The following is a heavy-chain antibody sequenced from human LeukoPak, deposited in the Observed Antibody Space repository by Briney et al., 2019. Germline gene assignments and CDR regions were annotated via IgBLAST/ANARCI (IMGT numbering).Heavy chain of an antibody. CDR3: ARAPITSPFYFAY. J-gene: IGHJ4*02. D-gene: IGHD2-2*01. V-gene: IGHV3-11*01. CDR2: ISPGGDEV. CDR1: GFIFSDYH. Sequence: GGSLRLSCAVSGFIFSDYHMSWVRQAPGKGLEWVSYISPGGDEVYFADSVKGRFTISRDNAKNSLYLQMDSLRAEDTALYYCARAPITSPFYFAYWGQGTLVTVSS.